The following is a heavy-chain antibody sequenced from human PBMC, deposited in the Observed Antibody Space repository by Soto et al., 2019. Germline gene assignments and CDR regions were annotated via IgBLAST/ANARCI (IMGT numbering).Heavy chain of an antibody. V-gene: IGHV3-74*01. CDR1: GFTFISYP. Sequence: EVQLVESGGAIVQPGGSLRLSCATSGFTFISYPRQWVRQAPGKGPVWVSRITEDGSGTTYADSVKVRFTVTGDKAKNPLYEPMRGLGAAETAVYHCVRGTNGWRRMDYWRQGTRVTVSS. J-gene: IGHJ4*02. CDR3: VRGTNGWRRMDY. D-gene: IGHD2-8*01. CDR2: ITEDGSGT.